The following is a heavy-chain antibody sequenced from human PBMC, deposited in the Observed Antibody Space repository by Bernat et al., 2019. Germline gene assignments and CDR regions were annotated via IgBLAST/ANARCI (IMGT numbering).Heavy chain of an antibody. CDR1: GFIVSSKY. Sequence: EVQLVESGGGLVQPGGSLRLSCAASGFIVSSKYMSWVRQGPGKGLEWVSDFSSGGSTYYADSVKGRFTISRDNSNNTLYLQMNSLRAEDTAVYYCTRGLTNYYFDSWGQGTLVIVSS. V-gene: IGHV3-66*01. CDR2: FSSGGST. D-gene: IGHD2-8*01. J-gene: IGHJ4*02. CDR3: TRGLTNYYFDS.